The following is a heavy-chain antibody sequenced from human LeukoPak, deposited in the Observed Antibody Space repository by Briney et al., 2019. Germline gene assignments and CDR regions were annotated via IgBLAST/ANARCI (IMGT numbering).Heavy chain of an antibody. CDR3: ARVLGYCSGGSCYPGPFDY. CDR1: GGSISSYY. CDR2: IYYSGST. V-gene: IGHV4-59*12. J-gene: IGHJ4*02. Sequence: KTSETLSLTCTVSGGSISSYYWSWIRQPPGKGLEWIGYIYYSGSTNYNPSLKSRVTISVDTSKNQFSLKLSSVTAADTAVYYCARVLGYCSGGSCYPGPFDYWGQGTLVTVSS. D-gene: IGHD2-15*01.